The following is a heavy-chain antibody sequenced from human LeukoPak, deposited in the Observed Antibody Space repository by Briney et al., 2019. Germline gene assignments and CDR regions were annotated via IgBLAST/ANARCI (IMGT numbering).Heavy chain of an antibody. V-gene: IGHV4-31*03. Sequence: SETLSLTCTVSGGSISSGGYYWSWIRQHPGKGLEWIGYIYYSGSTYYNPSLKSRVTMSVDTSKNQFSLKLSSVTAADTAVYYCARWGSSGYFFDYWGQGTLVTVSS. J-gene: IGHJ4*02. CDR2: IYYSGST. CDR1: GGSISSGGYY. CDR3: ARWGSSGYFFDY. D-gene: IGHD3-22*01.